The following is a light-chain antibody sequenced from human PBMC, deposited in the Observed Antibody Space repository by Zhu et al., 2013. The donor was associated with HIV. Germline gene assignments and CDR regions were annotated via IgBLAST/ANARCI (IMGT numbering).Light chain of an antibody. V-gene: IGKV3-20*01. CDR3: QRFGSSLTWT. J-gene: IGKJ1*01. CDR1: HRVSSAY. CDR2: GTS. Sequence: EIVLTQSPGTLSLSPGETATLSCRASHRVSSAYLAWYQQIPGQAPRLLISGTSNRATGIPDRFSGSGSGTDFTLTISGVEPEDSGMYFCQRFGSSLTWTFGQGTNLEIK.